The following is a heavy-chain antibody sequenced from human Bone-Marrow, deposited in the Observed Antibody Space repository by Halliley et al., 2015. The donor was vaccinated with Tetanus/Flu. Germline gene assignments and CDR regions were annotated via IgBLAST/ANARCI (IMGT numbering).Heavy chain of an antibody. Sequence: LVKPTQTLSLTCTVSGGSMNAYYWSWIRQSPGKGLEWIGSLYYTGSTEYNPSLKSRVPISGDTSKNQFSLKLNSVTPADTAVYYCARVDWLSRQSSGWFDPGGQGPRVPVSS. D-gene: IGHD3-22*01. J-gene: IGHJ5*02. CDR2: LYYTGST. CDR3: ARVDWLSRQSSGWFDP. V-gene: IGHV4-59*01. CDR1: GGSMNAYY.